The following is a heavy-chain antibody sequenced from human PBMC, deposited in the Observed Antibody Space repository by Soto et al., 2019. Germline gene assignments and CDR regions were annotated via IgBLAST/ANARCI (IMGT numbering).Heavy chain of an antibody. CDR2: ISWNSGSI. CDR3: ARGGLEPFDY. D-gene: IGHD1-1*01. Sequence: PGGSLRLSCTASGLTFDDYAMHWVRQAPGKGLEWVSGISWNSGSIGYADSVKGRFTISRDNAKNSLYLQMNSLRAEDTAVYYCARGGLEPFDYWGQGALVTVSS. V-gene: IGHV3-9*01. J-gene: IGHJ4*02. CDR1: GLTFDDYA.